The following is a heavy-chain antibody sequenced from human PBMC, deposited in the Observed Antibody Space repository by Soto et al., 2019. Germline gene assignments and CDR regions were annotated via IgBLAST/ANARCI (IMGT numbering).Heavy chain of an antibody. D-gene: IGHD2-2*01. CDR3: VSDPTFPGYQYGMDV. J-gene: IGHJ6*02. Sequence: GGSLRLSCAASGFTFSNNWMHWVRQAPGKGLVWVSHINPDGSYTNYADSVKGRFTISRDNARKMLFLQMNSLRVEDTALYYCVSDPTFPGYQYGMDVWGQGTTVTVSS. V-gene: IGHV3-74*01. CDR1: GFTFSNNW. CDR2: INPDGSYT.